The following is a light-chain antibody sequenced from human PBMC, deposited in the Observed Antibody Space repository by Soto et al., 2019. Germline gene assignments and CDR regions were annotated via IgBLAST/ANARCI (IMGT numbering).Light chain of an antibody. CDR1: PSNIGRNF. V-gene: IGLV1-44*01. Sequence: QSVLTQPPSASGTPGQRVTISCSGSPSNIGRNFVYWYQQLPGTAPKLLIYNTYYRPSGVPDRFSGSKSGTSASLAISGLQSEDEADYYCAAWDDSLNGVVFGGGTKLTVL. J-gene: IGLJ2*01. CDR3: AAWDDSLNGVV. CDR2: NTY.